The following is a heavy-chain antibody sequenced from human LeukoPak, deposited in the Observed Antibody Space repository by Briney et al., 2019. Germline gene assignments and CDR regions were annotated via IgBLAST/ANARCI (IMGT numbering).Heavy chain of an antibody. D-gene: IGHD1-26*01. CDR3: ARGRSNYYGMDV. CDR1: DGSINSYY. CDR2: IYYNGNT. Sequence: PSEALSLICSVSDGSINSYYWNWIRRPPGKGLEWIGYIYYNGNTNYSPSLKSRVTMSVDTSKNLFSLKVSSVTAADTAVYYCARGRSNYYGMDVWGQGTTVTVSS. V-gene: IGHV4-59*01. J-gene: IGHJ6*02.